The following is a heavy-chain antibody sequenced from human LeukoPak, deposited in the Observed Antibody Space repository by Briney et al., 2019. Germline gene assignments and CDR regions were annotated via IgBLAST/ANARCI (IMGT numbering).Heavy chain of an antibody. D-gene: IGHD3-10*01. CDR1: GGSISSYY. CDR2: IYTSGST. J-gene: IGHJ4*02. CDR3: ARETRGVINRNFGY. V-gene: IGHV4-4*07. Sequence: SETLSLTCTVSGGSISSYYWSWIRKPAGKGLEWIGRIYTSGSTNYNPSLKSRVTMSVDTSKNQFSLKLSSVTAADTAVYYCARETRGVINRNFGYWGQGTLVTVSS.